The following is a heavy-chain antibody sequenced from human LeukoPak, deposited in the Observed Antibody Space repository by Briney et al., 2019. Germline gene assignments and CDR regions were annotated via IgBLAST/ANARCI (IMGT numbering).Heavy chain of an antibody. J-gene: IGHJ2*01. CDR2: ISSSGSGGNT. V-gene: IGHV3-23*01. CDR3: AKDRTVGASYWYFDL. CDR1: GSTFSSYA. D-gene: IGHD1-26*01. Sequence: PGASLRLSSAASGSTFSSYAMSWARQAPGKGLEWVSGISSSGSGGNTYSADYVNGRFTISRDSSKNTLFLQMNPLRAEDTAIYYCAKDRTVGASYWYFDLWGRGTLVTVSS.